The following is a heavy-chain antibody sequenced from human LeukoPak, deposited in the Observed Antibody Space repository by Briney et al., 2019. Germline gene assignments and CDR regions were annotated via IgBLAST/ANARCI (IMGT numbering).Heavy chain of an antibody. CDR2: INPNSGGT. D-gene: IGHD6-13*01. CDR3: ARVAGAAAPFDY. Sequence: ASVKVSCKASGYTFTGCYMHWVRQAPGQGLEWMGWINPNSGGTNYAQKFQGRVTMTRDTSISTAYMELSRLRSDDTAVYYCARVAGAAAPFDYWGQGTLVTVSS. CDR1: GYTFTGCY. J-gene: IGHJ4*02. V-gene: IGHV1-2*02.